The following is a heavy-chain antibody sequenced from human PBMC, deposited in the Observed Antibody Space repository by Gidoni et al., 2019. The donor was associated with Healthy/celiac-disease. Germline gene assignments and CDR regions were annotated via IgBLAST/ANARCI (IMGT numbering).Heavy chain of an antibody. Sequence: QLQLQESGPGLVKPSETLSLTCTASGGSISSSSYYWGWIRQPPGKVLEWIGSIYYSGSTYYNPSLKSRVTISVDTSKNQFSLKLSSVTAADTAVYYCARGRVLGPFGFDPWGQGTLVTVSS. V-gene: IGHV4-39*01. D-gene: IGHD6-13*01. CDR3: ARGRVLGPFGFDP. CDR2: IYYSGST. J-gene: IGHJ5*02. CDR1: GGSISSSSYY.